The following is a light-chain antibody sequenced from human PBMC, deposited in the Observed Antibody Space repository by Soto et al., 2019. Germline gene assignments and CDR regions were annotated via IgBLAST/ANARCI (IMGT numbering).Light chain of an antibody. V-gene: IGLV2-23*01. J-gene: IGLJ1*01. CDR2: EGS. Sequence: QSALTQPASVSGSPGQSITISCTGTSSAVGSYNLVSWYQQHPGKAPKLMIYEGSKRPSGVSNRFSGSKSGNTASLTISGLQAEDEADYYCCSYARSSTYVFGTGTKVTVL. CDR3: CSYARSSTYV. CDR1: SSAVGSYNL.